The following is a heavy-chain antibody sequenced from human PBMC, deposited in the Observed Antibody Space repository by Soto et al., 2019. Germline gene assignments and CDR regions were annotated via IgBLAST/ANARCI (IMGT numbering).Heavy chain of an antibody. J-gene: IGHJ5*02. D-gene: IGHD1-26*01. V-gene: IGHV3-21*06. CDR1: FTFSMYS. CDR3: TRDQGGSYDSWFDP. Sequence: EVQVVESGGGLVTPGGSLRLSCSFTFSMYSMNWVRQAAGKGLERVASISSGGIYIKYADSVKGRFTISRDNAKNSVSLQMNSLKVEDTAVYYCTRDQGGSYDSWFDPWGQGTQGIVSS. CDR2: ISSGGIYI.